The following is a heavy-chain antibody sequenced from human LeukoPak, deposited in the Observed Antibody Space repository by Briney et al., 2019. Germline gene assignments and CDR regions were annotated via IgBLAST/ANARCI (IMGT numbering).Heavy chain of an antibody. D-gene: IGHD3-10*01. Sequence: PSETLSLTCTVSGGSISSYYWSWIRQPPGKGLEWIGYIYYSGSTNYNPSLKSRVTISVDTSKNQFSLKLSSVTAADTAVYYCARHSGLIQFLDYWSQGTLVTVSS. CDR3: ARHSGLIQFLDY. CDR1: GGSISSYY. CDR2: IYYSGST. J-gene: IGHJ4*02. V-gene: IGHV4-59*08.